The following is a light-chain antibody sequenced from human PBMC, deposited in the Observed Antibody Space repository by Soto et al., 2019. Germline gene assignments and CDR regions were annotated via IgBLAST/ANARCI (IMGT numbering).Light chain of an antibody. Sequence: DIQMTRSPSTLSASVGDRVTITCRASQSISNRLAWYQQKPGKAPKLLIYAASSLQSGVPSRFSGSGSGTEFTLTISSLQPDDFATYYCQHYNSYSEAFGQGTKVDIK. CDR2: AAS. V-gene: IGKV1-5*01. CDR3: QHYNSYSEA. J-gene: IGKJ1*01. CDR1: QSISNR.